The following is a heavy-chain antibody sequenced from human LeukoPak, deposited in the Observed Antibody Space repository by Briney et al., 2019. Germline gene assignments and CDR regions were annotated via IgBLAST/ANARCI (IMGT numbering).Heavy chain of an antibody. CDR3: ARPRDYDFWSGSYYFDY. CDR2: IYPGDSDT. Sequence: GESLKISCKGSGSSFTSYWIGWVRPMPGKGLEWMGIIYPGDSDTRYSPSFQGQVTISADKSISTAYLQWSSLKASDTAIYYCARPRDYDFWSGSYYFDYWGQGTLVTVSS. J-gene: IGHJ4*02. D-gene: IGHD3-3*01. CDR1: GSSFTSYW. V-gene: IGHV5-51*01.